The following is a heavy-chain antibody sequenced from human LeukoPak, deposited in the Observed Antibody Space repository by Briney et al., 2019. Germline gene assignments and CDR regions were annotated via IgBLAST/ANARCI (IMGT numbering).Heavy chain of an antibody. V-gene: IGHV3-53*04. CDR2: IYSGGTT. D-gene: IGHD3-22*01. Sequence: GGSLRLSCAASGFTVSTNCMTWVRQAPGKGLEWVSTIYSGGTTYYADSVMGRFTISRHNSRNTLYLQMNSLRAEDTAVYYCARAYYYDSSGYYHDYWGQGTLVTVSS. CDR3: ARAYYYDSSGYYHDY. J-gene: IGHJ4*02. CDR1: GFTVSTNC.